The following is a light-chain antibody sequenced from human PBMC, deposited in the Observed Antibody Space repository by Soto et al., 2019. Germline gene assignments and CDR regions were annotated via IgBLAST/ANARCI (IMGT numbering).Light chain of an antibody. V-gene: IGLV2-8*01. CDR1: SSDVGGYSY. Sequence: QSALTQPPSASGSPGQSVTISCTGTSSDVGGYSYVSWYQQHPGKAPKLMFYEVTKRPSGVPDRFSASKSGNTASLTVSGLQAEDEADYYCSSYAGSNNFVFGTGTKLTVL. J-gene: IGLJ1*01. CDR3: SSYAGSNNFV. CDR2: EVT.